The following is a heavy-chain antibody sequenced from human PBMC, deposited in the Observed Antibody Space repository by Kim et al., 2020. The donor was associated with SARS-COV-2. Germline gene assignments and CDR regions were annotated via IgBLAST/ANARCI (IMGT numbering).Heavy chain of an antibody. CDR3: ASGPIKGGIEV. CDR2: ISGDSRYI. J-gene: IGHJ6*02. CDR1: GFFLSTDS. Sequence: GGSLRLSCAASGFFLSTDSMHWVRQAPGKGLEWVSSISGDSRYIYYADSVRGRLTISRDNAKKSLYLQMNSLGPEDTAIYYCASGPIKGGIEVWGQGTKVTVSS. V-gene: IGHV3-21*01.